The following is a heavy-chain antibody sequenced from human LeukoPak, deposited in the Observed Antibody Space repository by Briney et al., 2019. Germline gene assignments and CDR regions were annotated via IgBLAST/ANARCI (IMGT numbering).Heavy chain of an antibody. J-gene: IGHJ4*02. CDR2: IIPIFGTA. CDR3: ARDHFQSYYYDSSGYYS. Sequence: ASVKVSCKASGGTFSSYAISWVRQAPGQGLEWMGGIIPIFGTASYAQKFQGRVTITTDESTSTAYMELSSLRSEDTAVYYCARDHFQSYYYDSSGYYSWGQGTLVTVSS. CDR1: GGTFSSYA. D-gene: IGHD3-22*01. V-gene: IGHV1-69*05.